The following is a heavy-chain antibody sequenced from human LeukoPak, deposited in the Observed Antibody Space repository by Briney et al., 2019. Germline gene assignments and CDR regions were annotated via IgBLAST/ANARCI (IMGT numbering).Heavy chain of an antibody. D-gene: IGHD3-9*01. CDR3: ASHVGYYDILTGYYMVSDAFDI. CDR1: GGSISSYY. V-gene: IGHV4-4*07. Sequence: PSETLSLTCTVSGGSISSYYWSWIRQPAGKGLEWIGRIYTSGSTNYNPSLKSRVTMSVDTSKNQFSLKLSSVTAADTAVYYCASHVGYYDILTGYYMVSDAFDIWGQGTMVTVSS. CDR2: IYTSGST. J-gene: IGHJ3*02.